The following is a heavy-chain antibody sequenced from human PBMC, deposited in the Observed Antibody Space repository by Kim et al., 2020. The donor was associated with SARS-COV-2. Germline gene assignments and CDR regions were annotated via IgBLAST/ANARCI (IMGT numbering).Heavy chain of an antibody. V-gene: IGHV3-30*07. D-gene: IGHD6-13*01. Sequence: SVKGRFTNSRDNSKKTLYLQMNSRRAEDTAVYYCARARDSSSYYYYGMDVWGQGTTVTVSS. CDR3: ARARDSSSYYYYGMDV. J-gene: IGHJ6*01.